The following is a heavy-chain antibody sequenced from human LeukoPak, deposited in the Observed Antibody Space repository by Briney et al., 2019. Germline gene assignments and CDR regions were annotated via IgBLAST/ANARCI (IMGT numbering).Heavy chain of an antibody. D-gene: IGHD5-18*01. V-gene: IGHV1-69*01. CDR2: IIPTFGTA. CDR3: ASHPYLQYSYGYFGRYGMDV. Sequence: WASVKVSCKASGGTFSSYAISWVRQAPGQGLEWMGGIIPTFGTANYAQKFQGRVTITADESTSTAYMELSSLRSEDTAVYYCASHPYLQYSYGYFGRYGMDVWGQGTTVTVSS. J-gene: IGHJ6*02. CDR1: GGTFSSYA.